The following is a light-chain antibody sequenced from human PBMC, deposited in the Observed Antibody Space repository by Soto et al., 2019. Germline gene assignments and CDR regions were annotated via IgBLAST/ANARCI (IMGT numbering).Light chain of an antibody. CDR3: QHCTNWHPFSLT. J-gene: IGKJ4*01. V-gene: IGKV3-15*01. CDR1: QSVSSN. CDR2: GAS. Sequence: EIVMTQSPATLSVSPGERATLSCRASQSVSSNLAWYQQKPGQPPRLLIYGASTRATGIPARFSGSGSGTEFTLTISSLQSEDFAVYYCQHCTNWHPFSLTFGGGTKVEIK.